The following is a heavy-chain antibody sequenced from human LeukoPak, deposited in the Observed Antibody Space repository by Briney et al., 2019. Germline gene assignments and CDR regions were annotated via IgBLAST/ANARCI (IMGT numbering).Heavy chain of an antibody. Sequence: PSETLSLTCTVSGGSISSTNYYWGWIRQPPGKGLEWIGSIHYSGSTYDNPSLKSRVTISVDTSKNQFSLKVSSVTAADTAVYYCAGPGYGSSYLFDYWGQGTLVTVSS. CDR3: AGPGYGSSYLFDY. CDR1: GGSISSTNYY. CDR2: IHYSGST. V-gene: IGHV4-39*01. D-gene: IGHD6-13*01. J-gene: IGHJ4*02.